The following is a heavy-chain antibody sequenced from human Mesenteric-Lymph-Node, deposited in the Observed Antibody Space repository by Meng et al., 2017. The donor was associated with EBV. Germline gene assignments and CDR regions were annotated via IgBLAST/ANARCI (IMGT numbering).Heavy chain of an antibody. CDR3: ARHHVAYCRSSNCYYYFDY. CDR1: GAYISSYY. J-gene: IGHJ4*02. D-gene: IGHD2-2*01. V-gene: IGHV4-59*08. CDR2: IWYSGST. Sequence: QVQLQQWGTGLLKPSXXLSLTXPVSGAYISSYYWSWIRQPPGKGLEWVGYIWYSGSTNYNPSLKSRVTISVDTSKSQFSLNLSSVTAADTSVYYCARHHVAYCRSSNCYYYFDYWGQGTLVTVSS.